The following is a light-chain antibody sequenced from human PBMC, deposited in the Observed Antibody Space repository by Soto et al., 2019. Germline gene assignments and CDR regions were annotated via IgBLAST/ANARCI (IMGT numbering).Light chain of an antibody. Sequence: DIQMTQSPSTLSASVGDRVTITCRASPSISSWLAWYQQRPREAPKLLIYGASSLESGVPSRFSGSGSGTEFTLTISSLQPTDFATYYCQQYATSSPTVGQGTKLEI. CDR2: GAS. CDR3: QQYATSSPT. CDR1: PSISSW. V-gene: IGKV1-5*01. J-gene: IGKJ2*01.